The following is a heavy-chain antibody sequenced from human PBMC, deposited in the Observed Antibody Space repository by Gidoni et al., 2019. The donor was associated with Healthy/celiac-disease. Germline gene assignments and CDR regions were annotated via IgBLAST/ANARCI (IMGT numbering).Heavy chain of an antibody. CDR2: IYYSGST. CDR1: GGSISSYY. V-gene: IGHV4-59*01. J-gene: IGHJ6*02. CDR3: AREPLPGTDDYYYYGMDV. Sequence: QVQLQESGPGLVKPSETLSLTCTVSGGSISSYYWSWIRQPPGKGLEWIGYIYYSGSTNYNPSLKSRVTISVDTSKNQFSLKLSSVTAADTAVYYCAREPLPGTDDYYYYGMDVWGQGTTVTVSS. D-gene: IGHD1-1*01.